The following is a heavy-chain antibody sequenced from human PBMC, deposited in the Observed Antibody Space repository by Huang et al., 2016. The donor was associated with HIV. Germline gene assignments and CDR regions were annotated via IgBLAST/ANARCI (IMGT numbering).Heavy chain of an antibody. Sequence: QVQLQESGPGLVKPSQTLSLICSVSGDSLTSSMNYYWTWVRQPAGQGLEYVGLIYATGTTYYNPSLKTRVSISLDTSKNQFSLGLTSMTAADTAVYYCARATYRDFEYSFDFWGQGILVTVSS. D-gene: IGHD2-21*01. CDR3: ARATYRDFEYSFDF. CDR2: IYATGTT. V-gene: IGHV4-61*09. CDR1: GDSLTSSMNYY. J-gene: IGHJ4*02.